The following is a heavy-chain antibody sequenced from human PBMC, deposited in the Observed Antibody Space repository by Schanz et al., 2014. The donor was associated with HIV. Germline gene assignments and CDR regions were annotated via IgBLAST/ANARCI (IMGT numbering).Heavy chain of an antibody. V-gene: IGHV3-30*03. J-gene: IGHJ5*02. CDR1: GFTFSTND. Sequence: QVQLVESGGGVVQPGRSLRLSCAASGFTFSTNDMHWVRQVPGKGLEWVAVISADGNNEFYSDSVRGRFTISRDNSKNSLYLQMNSLRAEDTAVYYCARDYHWNWFDPWGQGTLVTVSS. D-gene: IGHD1-20*01. CDR2: ISADGNNE. CDR3: ARDYHWNWFDP.